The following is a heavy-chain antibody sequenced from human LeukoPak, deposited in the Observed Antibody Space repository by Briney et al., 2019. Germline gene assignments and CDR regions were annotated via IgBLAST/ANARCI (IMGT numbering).Heavy chain of an antibody. V-gene: IGHV4-39*01. Sequence: PSETLSLTCTVSGGSISSSSYSWGWIRQPPGKGLEWIGSIYYSGSTYYNPSLKSRVTISVDTSKNPFSLKLSSVTATDTAVYYCARHPFFNPFDYWGLGTLVTVSS. CDR2: IYYSGST. J-gene: IGHJ4*02. D-gene: IGHD1-14*01. CDR1: GGSISSSSYS. CDR3: ARHPFFNPFDY.